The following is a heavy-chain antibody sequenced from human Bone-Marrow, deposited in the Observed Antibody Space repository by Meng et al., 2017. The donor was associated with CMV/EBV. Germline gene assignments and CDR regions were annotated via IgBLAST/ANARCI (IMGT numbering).Heavy chain of an antibody. J-gene: IGHJ4*02. V-gene: IGHV4-34*01. D-gene: IGHD5-18*01. Sequence: QVQLQEVGAGLLKPSETLSLTCAVYGGSFSGYYWSWIRQPPGKGLEWIGSIYYSGSTYYNPSLKSRVTISVDTSKNQFSLKLSSVTAADTAVYYCATLSGYSYVDYWGQGTLVTVSS. CDR2: IYYSGST. CDR1: GGSFSGYY. CDR3: ATLSGYSYVDY.